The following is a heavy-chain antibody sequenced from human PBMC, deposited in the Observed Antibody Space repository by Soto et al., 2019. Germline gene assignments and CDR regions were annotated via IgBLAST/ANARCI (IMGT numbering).Heavy chain of an antibody. J-gene: IGHJ4*02. V-gene: IGHV1-69*13. CDR2: IIPIFGTA. CDR3: ARTADCSGRSCYSKFDY. D-gene: IGHD2-15*01. Sequence: GASAEVFSKASRRTFSSYAISWVRQAPGQGLEWMGGIIPIFGTANYAQKFQGRVTITADASTSTAYMELSSLRSEDTAVYYCARTADCSGRSCYSKFDYWGQGTLVT. CDR1: RRTFSSYA.